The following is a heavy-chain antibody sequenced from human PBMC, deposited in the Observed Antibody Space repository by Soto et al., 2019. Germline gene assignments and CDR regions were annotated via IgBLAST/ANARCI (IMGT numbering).Heavy chain of an antibody. CDR2: ISSSSSYI. CDR1: GFTFSSYS. Sequence: PGGSLRLSCAASGFTFSSYSMNWVRQAPRKGLEWVSSISSSSSYIYYADSVKGRFTISRDNAKNSLYLQMNSLRAEDTAVYYCARDQIVPAARYYYYGMDVWGQGTTVTVSS. CDR3: ARDQIVPAARYYYYGMDV. V-gene: IGHV3-21*01. J-gene: IGHJ6*02. D-gene: IGHD2-2*01.